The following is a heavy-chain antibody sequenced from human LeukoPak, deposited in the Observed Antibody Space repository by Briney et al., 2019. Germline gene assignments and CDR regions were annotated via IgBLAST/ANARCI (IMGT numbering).Heavy chain of an antibody. CDR1: GFTFSSYS. V-gene: IGHV3-21*01. J-gene: IGHJ4*02. CDR3: ARGEDDYVWGSYRLHYYFDY. CDR2: ISSSSSYI. Sequence: GGSLRLSCAASGFTFSSYSTNWVRQAPGKGLEWVSSISSSSSYIYYADSVKGRFTISRDNAKNSLYLQMNSLRAEDTAVYYCARGEDDYVWGSYRLHYYFDYWGQGTLVTVSS. D-gene: IGHD3-16*02.